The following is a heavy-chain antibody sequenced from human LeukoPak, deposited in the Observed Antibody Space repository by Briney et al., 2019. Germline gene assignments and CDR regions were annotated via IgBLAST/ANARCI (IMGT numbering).Heavy chain of an antibody. CDR3: ARAQRGIAAAGTPFDY. D-gene: IGHD6-13*01. J-gene: IGHJ4*02. CDR1: GYTFTGYY. Sequence: ASVKVSCKASGYTFTGYYMHWVRQAPGQGLVWMGWINPNSGGTNYAQKFQGRVTMTRDTSISTAYMGLSRLRSDDTAVYYCARAQRGIAAAGTPFDYWGQGTLVTVSS. V-gene: IGHV1-2*02. CDR2: INPNSGGT.